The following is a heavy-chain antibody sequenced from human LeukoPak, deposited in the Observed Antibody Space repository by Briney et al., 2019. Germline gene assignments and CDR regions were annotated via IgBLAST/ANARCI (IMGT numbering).Heavy chain of an antibody. D-gene: IGHD6-19*01. Sequence: GGSLRLSCAASGFTFSSYAMSWVRQAPGKGLEWVSVISGSGGSTHYAGSVKGRFTVSRDNSENTLYLQMDSLRADDTAVYYCAKGTSSVAGRFDYWGQGTLVTVSS. CDR3: AKGTSSVAGRFDY. V-gene: IGHV3-23*01. CDR2: ISGSGGST. CDR1: GFTFSSYA. J-gene: IGHJ4*02.